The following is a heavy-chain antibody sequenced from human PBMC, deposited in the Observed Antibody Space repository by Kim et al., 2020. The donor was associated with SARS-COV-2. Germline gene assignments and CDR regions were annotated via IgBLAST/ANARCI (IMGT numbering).Heavy chain of an antibody. Sequence: SVKVSCKASGFTFTSSAVQWVRQARGQRLEWIGWIVVGSGNTNYAQKFQERVTITRDMSTSTAYMELSSLRSEDTAVYYCAADGGLQSDYYYGMDVWGQGTTVTVSS. CDR3: AADGGLQSDYYYGMDV. D-gene: IGHD3-16*01. CDR2: IVVGSGNT. J-gene: IGHJ6*02. CDR1: GFTFTSSA. V-gene: IGHV1-58*01.